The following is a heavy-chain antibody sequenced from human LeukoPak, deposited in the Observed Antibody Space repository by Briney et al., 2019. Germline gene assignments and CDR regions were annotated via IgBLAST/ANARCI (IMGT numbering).Heavy chain of an antibody. Sequence: GSLRLSCAASGFTFDDYGMSWIRQPPGKGLEWIGYIYYSGSTNYNPSLKSRVTISVDTSKNQFSLKLSSVTAADTAVYYCARYGSGSYSFGMDVWGQGTTVTVSS. V-gene: IGHV4-59*08. D-gene: IGHD3-10*01. J-gene: IGHJ6*02. CDR1: GFTFDDYG. CDR3: ARYGSGSYSFGMDV. CDR2: IYYSGST.